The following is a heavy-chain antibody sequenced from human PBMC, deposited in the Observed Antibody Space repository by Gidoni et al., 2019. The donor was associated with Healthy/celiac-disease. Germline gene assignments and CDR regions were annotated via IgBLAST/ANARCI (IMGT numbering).Heavy chain of an antibody. Sequence: QVQLVQSGAEVKKPGASVKVSCKVSGYTLTALSMHWGRQVPGNGLEWMGGFDPEDGETIYAQKFQGRVTMTEDTSTDTAYMELSSLRSEDTAVYYCAMMYCSSTSCYRAFDIWGQGTMVTVSS. CDR3: AMMYCSSTSCYRAFDI. J-gene: IGHJ3*02. CDR2: FDPEDGET. D-gene: IGHD2-2*01. CDR1: GYTLTALS. V-gene: IGHV1-24*01.